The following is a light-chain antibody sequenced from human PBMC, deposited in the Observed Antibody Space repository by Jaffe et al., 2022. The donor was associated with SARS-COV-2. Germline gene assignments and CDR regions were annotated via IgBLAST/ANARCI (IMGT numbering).Light chain of an antibody. J-gene: IGLJ2*01. CDR2: DVS. CDR1: SSDVGGYNY. V-gene: IGLV2-14*01. Sequence: QSALTQPASVSGSPGQSITISCTGTSSDVGGYNYVSWFQQHPGKAPKLMIYDVSNRPSGVSNRFSGSKSGNTASLTISGLQAEDEADYYCCSYTSSSTRTFGGGTKLTVL. CDR3: CSYTSSSTRT.